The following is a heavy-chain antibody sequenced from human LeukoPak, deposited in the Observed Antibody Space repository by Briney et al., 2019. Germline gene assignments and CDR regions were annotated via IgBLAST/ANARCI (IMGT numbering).Heavy chain of an antibody. CDR2: ISAYNGNT. V-gene: IGHV1-18*01. D-gene: IGHD5-12*01. Sequence: GASLKVSCKASGYTFSSYGISWVRQAPGQGLEWMGWISAYNGNTNFAQEFQGRVTMTTDTSTSTASMELRSLRSDDTAVHYCARDQGIYNHRIIDSWGQGTLVTVSS. CDR1: GYTFSSYG. CDR3: ARDQGIYNHRIIDS. J-gene: IGHJ4*02.